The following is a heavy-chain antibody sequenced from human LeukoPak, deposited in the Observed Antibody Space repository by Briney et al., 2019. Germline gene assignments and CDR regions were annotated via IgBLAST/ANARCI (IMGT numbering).Heavy chain of an antibody. CDR3: ARLGPYYYVSQYDN. CDR1: GDSISSGSYY. V-gene: IGHV4-39*01. J-gene: IGHJ4*02. CDR2: IYYSGGT. Sequence: SETLSLTCTVSGDSISSGSYYWAWIRQPPGKGLEWIGTIYYSGGTYNKPSLRSRVTISVDTSKNQFSLRLSSVTAADTAVYYCARLGPYYYVSQYDNWGQGTLVTVSS. D-gene: IGHD3-10*02.